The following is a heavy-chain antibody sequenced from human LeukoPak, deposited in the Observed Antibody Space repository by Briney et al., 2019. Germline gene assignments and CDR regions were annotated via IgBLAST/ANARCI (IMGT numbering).Heavy chain of an antibody. D-gene: IGHD2-21*02. Sequence: SVKVSCKASGGTFSSYAISWVRQAPGQGLEWMGGIIPIFGTANYAQKFQGSVTITADESTSTAYMELSSLRSEDTAVYYCASGQGDCGGDCYPPYNWFDPWGQGTLVTVSS. V-gene: IGHV1-69*13. J-gene: IGHJ5*02. CDR1: GGTFSSYA. CDR3: ASGQGDCGGDCYPPYNWFDP. CDR2: IIPIFGTA.